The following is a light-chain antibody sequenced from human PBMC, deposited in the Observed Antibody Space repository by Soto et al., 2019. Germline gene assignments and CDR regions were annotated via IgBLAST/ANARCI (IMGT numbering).Light chain of an antibody. Sequence: DIVMTQSPDSLAVSLGERATINCKSSQSVLDRSNNKNYLAWYQQKPGQPPKLVIYWASTRESGVPDRFSGSGSVTDFTLTISRLQAEDVAVYFCQQYYSIPRTFGQGNKVEIK. CDR2: WAS. CDR3: QQYYSIPRT. V-gene: IGKV4-1*01. J-gene: IGKJ1*01. CDR1: QSVLDRSNNKNY.